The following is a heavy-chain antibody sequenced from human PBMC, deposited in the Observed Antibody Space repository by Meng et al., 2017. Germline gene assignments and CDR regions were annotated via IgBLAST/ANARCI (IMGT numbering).Heavy chain of an antibody. V-gene: IGHV3-48*03. J-gene: IGHJ4*02. CDR2: ISRSGSTI. CDR3: VILWFGELSPRPDFDY. D-gene: IGHD3-10*01. CDR1: GFTFSSYE. Sequence: GESLKISCAASGFTFSSYEMNWVRQAPGKGLEWVSYISRSGSTIYYADSVKGRFTISRDNAKNSLYLQMNSLRAEDTAVYYCVILWFGELSPRPDFDYWGQGTLVTVSS.